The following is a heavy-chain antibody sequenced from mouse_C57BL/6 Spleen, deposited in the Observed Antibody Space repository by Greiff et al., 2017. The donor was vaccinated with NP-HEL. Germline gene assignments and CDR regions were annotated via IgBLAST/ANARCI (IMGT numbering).Heavy chain of an antibody. CDR3: ERGGAYGSSDVEDFDD. V-gene: IGHV1-55*01. D-gene: IGHD1-1*01. CDR1: GYTFTSYW. Sequence: QVQLQQPGAELVKPGASVKMSCKASGYTFTSYWITWVKQRPGQGLEWIGDIYPGSGSTNYNEKFKSKATLTVDTSSSTAYMQLSSLTSEDSAVYYCERGGAYGSSDVEDFDDWGTGTTVTVSS. CDR2: IYPGSGST. J-gene: IGHJ1*03.